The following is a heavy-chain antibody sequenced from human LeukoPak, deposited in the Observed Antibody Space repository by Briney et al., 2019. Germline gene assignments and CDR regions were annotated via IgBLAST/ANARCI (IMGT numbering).Heavy chain of an antibody. CDR1: GFTFSSYA. J-gene: IGHJ4*02. Sequence: GGSLRLSCAASGFTFSSYAMSWVRQAPGKGLERVSAISGSGGSTYYADSVKGRFTISRDKSKNTLYLQMNSLRAEDTAVYYCAKSDWFDLIIYFDYWGQGALVTVSS. CDR3: AKSDWFDLIIYFDY. CDR2: ISGSGGST. D-gene: IGHD3-9*01. V-gene: IGHV3-23*01.